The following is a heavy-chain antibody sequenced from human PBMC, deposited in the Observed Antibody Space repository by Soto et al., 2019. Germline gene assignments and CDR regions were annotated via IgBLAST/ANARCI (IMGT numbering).Heavy chain of an antibody. V-gene: IGHV1-18*01. CDR2: ISAYNGNT. D-gene: IGHD3-3*01. CDR3: ARASITIFGVVVTSDFDY. J-gene: IGHJ4*02. Sequence: QVQLVQSGAEVKKPGASVKVSCKASGYTFTSYGISWVRQAPGQGLEWMGWISAYNGNTNYAQKLQGRVTMTTDTSTSTAYMELRSLRSDDTAVYYCARASITIFGVVVTSDFDYWGQGTLVTFSS. CDR1: GYTFTSYG.